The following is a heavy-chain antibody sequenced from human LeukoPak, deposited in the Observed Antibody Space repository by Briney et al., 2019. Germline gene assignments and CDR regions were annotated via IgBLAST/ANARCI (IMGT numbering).Heavy chain of an antibody. CDR2: ISTSSNYI. D-gene: IGHD7-27*01. Sequence: GGSLRLSCAASGFTFNSYGMNWVRQAPGKGLEWVSSISTSSNYIYYADSVKGRFTISRDNAENSLYLQMNNLRAEDTAVYYCARDEAVGKANDYWGQGTLVTVSS. J-gene: IGHJ4*02. CDR1: GFTFNSYG. V-gene: IGHV3-21*01. CDR3: ARDEAVGKANDY.